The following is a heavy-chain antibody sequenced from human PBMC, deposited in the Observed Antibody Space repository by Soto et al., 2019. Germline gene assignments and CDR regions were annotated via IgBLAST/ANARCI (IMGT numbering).Heavy chain of an antibody. J-gene: IGHJ1*01. CDR3: AHSPPATVTTSAEYFQH. V-gene: IGHV2-5*02. D-gene: IGHD4-17*01. CDR1: GFSLSTNGVG. CDR2: IYWDDDK. Sequence: QITLKESGPTLVKPTQTLTLTCTFSGFSLSTNGVGVGWIRQFPGKALEWLALIYWDDDKRYSPSLKSRLTITTNTSTNQVVLRMTNIDPVDTATYYCAHSPPATVTTSAEYFQHWGQGTLVTVSS.